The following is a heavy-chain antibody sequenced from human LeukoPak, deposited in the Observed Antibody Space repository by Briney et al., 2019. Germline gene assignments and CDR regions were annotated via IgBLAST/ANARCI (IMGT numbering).Heavy chain of an antibody. D-gene: IGHD6-19*01. J-gene: IGHJ3*02. CDR2: IYTSGST. Sequence: SETLSLTCTVFGGSISSYYWSWIRQPAGKGLEWIGRIYTSGSTNYNPSLKSRVTMSVDTSKNQFSLKLSSVTAADTAVYYCARDPNLAVAGIDAFDIWGQGTMVTVSS. V-gene: IGHV4-4*07. CDR3: ARDPNLAVAGIDAFDI. CDR1: GGSISSYY.